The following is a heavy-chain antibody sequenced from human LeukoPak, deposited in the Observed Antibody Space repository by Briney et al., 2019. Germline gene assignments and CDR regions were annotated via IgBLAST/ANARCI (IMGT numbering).Heavy chain of an antibody. CDR3: ARVHLFLDRGLIRGVDF. D-gene: IGHD3-10*01. Sequence: PGGSLRLSCAASGFNFNNYYMSWVRQAPGKGLEWVSYISVSSIYTKYADSVEGRFTISRDDAKNSLYLQMDSLRAEDTAAYYCARVHLFLDRGLIRGVDFWGQGTLVGVSS. V-gene: IGHV3-11*05. CDR2: ISVSSIYT. J-gene: IGHJ4*02. CDR1: GFNFNNYY.